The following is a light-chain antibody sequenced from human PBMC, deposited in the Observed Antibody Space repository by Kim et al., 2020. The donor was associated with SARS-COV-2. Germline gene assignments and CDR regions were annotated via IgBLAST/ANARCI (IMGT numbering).Light chain of an antibody. Sequence: GDRVTITCRASQSISSYLNWYQQKPGKAPKLLIYAASTLQSGVPSRFSGSGAGTDFTLTISTLQLEDFATYFCQQSFKTPLTFGGGTKVDIK. CDR1: QSISSY. V-gene: IGKV1-39*01. CDR3: QQSFKTPLT. J-gene: IGKJ4*01. CDR2: AAS.